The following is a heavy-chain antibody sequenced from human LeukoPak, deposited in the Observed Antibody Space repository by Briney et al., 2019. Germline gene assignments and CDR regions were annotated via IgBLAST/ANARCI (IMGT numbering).Heavy chain of an antibody. CDR3: ASSFYSPYYFDY. V-gene: IGHV3-7*01. Sequence: GGSLRLSCAASGFTFRSYWMSWVRQAPGEGLEWVANIKQDGSEKYYVDSVKGRFTISRDNAKNSLDLQMNSLRAEDTAVYYCASSFYSPYYFDYWGQGTLVTVSS. CDR2: IKQDGSEK. J-gene: IGHJ4*02. CDR1: GFTFRSYW. D-gene: IGHD1-26*01.